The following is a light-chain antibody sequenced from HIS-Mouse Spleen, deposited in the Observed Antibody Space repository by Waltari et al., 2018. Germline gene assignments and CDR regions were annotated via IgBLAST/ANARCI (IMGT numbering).Light chain of an antibody. CDR2: EDS. J-gene: IGLJ2*01. Sequence: SYELTQPPSVSVSPGQQARITCPGDALPKKYAYWYQQKSGQAPVLVIYEDSKRPSGIPERFSGSSSGTMATLTISGDQVEDEADYYCYSTDSSGNHRVFGGGTKLTVL. V-gene: IGLV3-10*01. CDR3: YSTDSSGNHRV. CDR1: ALPKKY.